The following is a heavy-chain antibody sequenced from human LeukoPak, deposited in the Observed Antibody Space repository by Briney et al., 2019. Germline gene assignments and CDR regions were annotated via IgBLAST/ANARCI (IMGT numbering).Heavy chain of an antibody. CDR3: ARVWGGTEWLLWGAYDY. CDR2: IYYSGST. D-gene: IGHD3-3*01. J-gene: IGHJ4*02. CDR1: GGSISSGGYY. Sequence: KTSQTLSLTCTVSGGSISSGGYYWSWIRQPPGKGLEWIGYIYYSGSTNYNPSLKSRVTISVDTSKNQFSLKLSSVTAADTAVYYCARVWGGTEWLLWGAYDYWGQGTLVTVSS. V-gene: IGHV4-61*08.